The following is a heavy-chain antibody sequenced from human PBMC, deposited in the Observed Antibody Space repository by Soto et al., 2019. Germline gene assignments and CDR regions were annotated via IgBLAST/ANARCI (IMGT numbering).Heavy chain of an antibody. D-gene: IGHD3-22*01. Sequence: SETLSLTCTVSGDSISRYYWGWIRQPPGKGLEWIGYIYYNGNTNYNPSLRGRVTVSLDTSKNQFSLTLSSLTAADTAVYYCARAAAYYYDNRGYYPNWFDPWGQGTLVTVSS. CDR1: GDSISRYY. CDR2: IYYNGNT. V-gene: IGHV4-59*01. CDR3: ARAAAYYYDNRGYYPNWFDP. J-gene: IGHJ5*02.